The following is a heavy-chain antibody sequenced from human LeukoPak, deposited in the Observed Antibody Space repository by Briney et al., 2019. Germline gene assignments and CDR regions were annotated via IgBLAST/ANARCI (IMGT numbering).Heavy chain of an antibody. CDR3: ARMNTAMVNGLNYYYYMDV. V-gene: IGHV3-23*01. CDR1: GFTLTNYG. J-gene: IGHJ6*03. D-gene: IGHD5-18*01. CDR2: IVGGAGGT. Sequence: GGSLRLSCAASGFTLTNYGMNWVRQAPGKGLEWVSGIVGGAGGTYYADSVKGRFTISRDNSKNTLYLQMNSLRAEDTAVYYCARMNTAMVNGLNYYYYMDVWGKGTTVTISS.